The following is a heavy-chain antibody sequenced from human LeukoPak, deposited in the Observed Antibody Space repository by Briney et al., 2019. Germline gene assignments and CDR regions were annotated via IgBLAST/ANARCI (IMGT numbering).Heavy chain of an antibody. D-gene: IGHD1-26*01. CDR2: ILYSGST. J-gene: IGHJ4*02. Sequence: PSETLSLTCTVSGGSISSYYWSWIRQSPGKGLEWIGYILYSGSTYYNPSLKSRVTISVDTSKNQFSLNLTSVTAADTAVYYCARSGSTAFDYWGQGTLVTVSS. CDR3: ARSGSTAFDY. V-gene: IGHV4-59*01. CDR1: GGSISSYY.